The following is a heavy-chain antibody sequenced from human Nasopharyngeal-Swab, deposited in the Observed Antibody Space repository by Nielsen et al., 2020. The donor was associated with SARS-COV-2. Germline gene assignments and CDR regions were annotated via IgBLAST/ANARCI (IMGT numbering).Heavy chain of an antibody. Sequence: GESLKISCAASGFTFSSYSMNWVRQAPGKGLEWVSYISSSSNTIYYADSVKGRFTISRDNAKNSLYLQMNSLRAEDTAVYYCARGYSSRSEYYYYYMDVWGKGTTVTVSS. CDR2: ISSSSNTI. CDR1: GFTFSSYS. J-gene: IGHJ6*03. V-gene: IGHV3-48*04. D-gene: IGHD6-13*01. CDR3: ARGYSSRSEYYYYYMDV.